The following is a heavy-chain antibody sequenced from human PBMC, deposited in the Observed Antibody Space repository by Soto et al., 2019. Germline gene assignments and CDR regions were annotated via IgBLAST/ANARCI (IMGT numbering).Heavy chain of an antibody. Sequence: EVQLVESGGGLVQPGGSLRLSCAASGFTFSTYEMIWVRQAPGKGLEWVSFISKSADTKYYVDSVKGRFTISRDNAKNSLYLQMDSLRAEDTAVYYCAKIGYYYDGSGDWGQGTLVTVS. CDR3: AKIGYYYDGSGD. J-gene: IGHJ4*02. D-gene: IGHD3-22*01. CDR2: ISKSADTK. CDR1: GFTFSTYE. V-gene: IGHV3-48*03.